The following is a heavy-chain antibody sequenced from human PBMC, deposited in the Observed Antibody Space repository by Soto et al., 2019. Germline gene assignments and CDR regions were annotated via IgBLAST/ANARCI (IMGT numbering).Heavy chain of an antibody. CDR3: ATGRKWEHSYGMDV. CDR1: GFTLSGYV. CDR2: ISYDGSDK. Sequence: PGESLKISCAASGFTLSGYVLHWVRQAPGKGLEWVALISYDGSDKNYGDSVKGRFTISRDNSKNTLYLQMDSLRAEDTAMYYCATGRKWEHSYGMDVWGQGTTVTVSS. J-gene: IGHJ6*02. D-gene: IGHD1-26*01. V-gene: IGHV3-30-3*01.